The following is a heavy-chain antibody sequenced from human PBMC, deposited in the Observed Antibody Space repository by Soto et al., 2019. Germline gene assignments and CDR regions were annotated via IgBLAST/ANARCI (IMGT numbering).Heavy chain of an antibody. CDR3: AKDSAGTTRPYYFDY. V-gene: IGHV3-23*01. CDR1: GFTFSSYA. Sequence: GGSLRLSCAASGFTFSSYAMIWVRRAPGKGLEWVSAISGSGGSTYYADSVKGRFTISRDNSKNTLYLQMNSLRAEDTAVYYCAKDSAGTTRPYYFDYWGQGTLVTVSS. CDR2: ISGSGGST. J-gene: IGHJ4*02. D-gene: IGHD1-1*01.